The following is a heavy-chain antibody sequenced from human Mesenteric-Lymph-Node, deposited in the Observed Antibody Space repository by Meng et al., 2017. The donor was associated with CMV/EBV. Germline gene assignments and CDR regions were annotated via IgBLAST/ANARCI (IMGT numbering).Heavy chain of an antibody. CDR2: MNPNSGNT. CDR1: GYTFTSYD. D-gene: IGHD6-6*01. Sequence: ASVKVSCKASGYTFTSYDINWVRQATGQGLEWMGWMNPNSGNTGYAQKLQGRVTMTRNTSISTAYMELSSLRSEDTAVYSCARGPQDSRSYAYYFDFWGQGTLVTVSS. V-gene: IGHV1-8*01. CDR3: ARGPQDSRSYAYYFDF. J-gene: IGHJ4*02.